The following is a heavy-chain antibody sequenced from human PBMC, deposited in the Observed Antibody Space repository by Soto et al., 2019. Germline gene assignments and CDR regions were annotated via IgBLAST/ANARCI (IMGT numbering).Heavy chain of an antibody. J-gene: IGHJ3*02. D-gene: IGHD6-13*01. CDR1: GYTLTGYA. CDR2: INAGNGNT. V-gene: IGHV1-3*01. Sequence: ASVKVSCKASGYTLTGYAMHWVRQAPGQRLEWMGWINAGNGNTKYSQKFQGRVTITRDTSASTAYMELSSLRSEDTAVYYCARNRWYGLGAFDIWGQGTMVTVSS. CDR3: ARNRWYGLGAFDI.